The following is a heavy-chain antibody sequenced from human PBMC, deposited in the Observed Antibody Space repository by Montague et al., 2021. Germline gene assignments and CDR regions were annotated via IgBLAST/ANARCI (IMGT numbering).Heavy chain of an antibody. D-gene: IGHD3-10*01. Sequence: LSLTCTVSGGSISSGGYYWSWIRQLPGKGLEWIGYIFYSGSTYYNPSLKSRVTISVDTSKNQFSLKLSSVTAADTAVYYCAGAGDYYGSGSYLGFDYWGQGTLVTVSS. CDR1: GGSISSGGYY. V-gene: IGHV4-31*03. CDR3: AGAGDYYGSGSYLGFDY. J-gene: IGHJ4*02. CDR2: IFYSGST.